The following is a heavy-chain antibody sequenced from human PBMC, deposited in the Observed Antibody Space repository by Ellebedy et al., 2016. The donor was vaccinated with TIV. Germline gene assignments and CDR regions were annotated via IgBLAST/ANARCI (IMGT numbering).Heavy chain of an antibody. V-gene: IGHV3-33*01. D-gene: IGHD3-22*01. Sequence: PGGSLRLSCAASGFTFSSYGIHWVRQAPGKGLEWVAVIWSDGSNKYYADSVKGRFTISRDNSKNTLYLQMNSLRAEDTAVYYCARGRYYYDSSGYYGAPAPLTWGQGTLVTVSS. CDR1: GFTFSSYG. CDR2: IWSDGSNK. CDR3: ARGRYYYDSSGYYGAPAPLT. J-gene: IGHJ5*02.